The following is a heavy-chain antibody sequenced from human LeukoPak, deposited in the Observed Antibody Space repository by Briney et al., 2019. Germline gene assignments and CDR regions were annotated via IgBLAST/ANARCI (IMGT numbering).Heavy chain of an antibody. CDR1: GLTFSKAW. D-gene: IGHD6-25*01. Sequence: PGGSLRLSCAVSGLTFSKAWLSWVRQAPGKGLEWVSIISGSSRHIYYADSVKGRFTISRDNSKNTLYLQMTSLRAEDTAVYYCAKDLDGFWGQGTLVTVSS. CDR2: ISGSSRHI. CDR3: AKDLDGF. J-gene: IGHJ4*02. V-gene: IGHV3-23*01.